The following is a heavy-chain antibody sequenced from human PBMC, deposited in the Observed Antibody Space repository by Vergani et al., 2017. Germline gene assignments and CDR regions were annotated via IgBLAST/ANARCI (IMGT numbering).Heavy chain of an antibody. V-gene: IGHV1-69*01. D-gene: IGHD1-7*01. CDR1: GGTFSSYA. CDR2: IIPIFGTA. J-gene: IGHJ6*03. CDR3: AGEKAGTTRYYYYYMGV. Sequence: QVQLVQSGAEVKKPGSSVKVSCKASGGTFSSYAISWVRQAPGQGLEWMGVIIPIFGTANYAQKFQGRVTITADESTSTAYMELSSLRSEDTAVYYWAGEKAGTTRYYYYYMGVWGKGTTVTVSS.